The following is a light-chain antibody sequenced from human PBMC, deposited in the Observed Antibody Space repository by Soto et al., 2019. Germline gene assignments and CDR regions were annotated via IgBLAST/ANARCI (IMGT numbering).Light chain of an antibody. J-gene: IGKJ1*01. CDR2: DAS. Sequence: DIQMTQSPSTLSASVGDRVTITCRASQSIGRWLAWYQQKPGKAPKLMIYDASTLISGVPSRFSGSGSGTEFTLTISSLQPDDFTTYYCQQYNLHSPATFGQGTKVEIK. V-gene: IGKV1-5*01. CDR3: QQYNLHSPAT. CDR1: QSIGRW.